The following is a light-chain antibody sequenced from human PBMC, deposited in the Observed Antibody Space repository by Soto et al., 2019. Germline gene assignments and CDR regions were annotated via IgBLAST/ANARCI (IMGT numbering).Light chain of an antibody. V-gene: IGKV1-12*01. CDR2: ATS. J-gene: IGKJ4*01. CDR1: QPLGAW. Sequence: DIQMTQFPSSVSASVGDRVTITCRASQPLGAWLAWDQQKPGKAPKLLTYATSNLETGVPSRFSGSGSGTQFTLTISSLQHEEFATYYCQQAEISQLTFGGGTRVEIK. CDR3: QQAEISQLT.